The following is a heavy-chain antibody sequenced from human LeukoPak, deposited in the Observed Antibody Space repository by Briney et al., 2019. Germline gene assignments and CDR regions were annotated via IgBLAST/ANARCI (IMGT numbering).Heavy chain of an antibody. V-gene: IGHV3-74*01. CDR2: INSDGSST. D-gene: IGHD3-16*01. Sequence: GGSLRLSCAASGFTFSSYWMLWVRQAPGKGLVWVSRINSDGSSTSYADSVKGRFTISRDNAKNSLYLQMNSLRAEDTAVYYCARSWGTDAFDIWGQGTMVTVSS. CDR3: ARSWGTDAFDI. J-gene: IGHJ3*02. CDR1: GFTFSSYW.